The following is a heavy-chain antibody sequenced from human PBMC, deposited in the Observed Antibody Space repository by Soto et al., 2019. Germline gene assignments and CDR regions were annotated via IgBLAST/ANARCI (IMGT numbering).Heavy chain of an antibody. V-gene: IGHV4-30-4*01. Sequence: SETLSLTCAVSGGSINNNGYFWSWIRQPPGSGLEWIGHIYNSGSTYSNPSLKSRLTISVDTSKNQFSLKLSSVTAADTAVYYCARGPSGDKVDYWGQGTLVTVSS. CDR1: GGSINNNGYF. CDR3: ARGPSGDKVDY. CDR2: IYNSGST. D-gene: IGHD1-26*01. J-gene: IGHJ4*02.